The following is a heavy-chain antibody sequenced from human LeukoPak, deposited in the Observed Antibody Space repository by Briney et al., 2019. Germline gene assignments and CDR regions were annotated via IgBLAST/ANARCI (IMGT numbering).Heavy chain of an antibody. Sequence: GGSLRLSCAASGFTVSSNYMSWVRQAPGKGLEWVAVIWYDGSNKYYADSVKGRFTISRDNSKNTLYLQMNSLRAEDTAVYYCARVSIMDNSGEFDYWGQGTLVTVSS. V-gene: IGHV3-33*08. CDR3: ARVSIMDNSGEFDY. CDR2: IWYDGSNK. CDR1: GFTVSSNY. J-gene: IGHJ4*02. D-gene: IGHD3-22*01.